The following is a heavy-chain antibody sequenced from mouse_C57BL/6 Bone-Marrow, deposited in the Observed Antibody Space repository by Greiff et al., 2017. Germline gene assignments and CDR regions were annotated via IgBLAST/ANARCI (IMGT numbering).Heavy chain of an antibody. J-gene: IGHJ4*01. CDR2: IHPNSGST. D-gene: IGHD2-3*01. CDR1: GYTFTSYW. CDR3: ARMMAFPLSDY. V-gene: IGHV1-64*01. Sequence: QVQLQQPGAELVKPGASVKLSCKASGYTFTSYWMHWVKQRPGQGLEWIGMIHPNSGSTNYNEKFKSKATLTVDKSSSTAYMQLSSLTSEDSAVYYCARMMAFPLSDYWGQGTSVTVSS.